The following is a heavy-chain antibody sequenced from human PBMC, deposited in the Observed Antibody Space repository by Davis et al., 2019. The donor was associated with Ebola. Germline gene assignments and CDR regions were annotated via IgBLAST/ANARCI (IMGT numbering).Heavy chain of an antibody. V-gene: IGHV1-69*13. CDR3: AGLKVATILAYYYGMDV. Sequence: AASVKVSCKASEGTFSNYVISWVRQAPGQGLEWMGGIIPIFGTANYAQKFQGRVTITADESTSTAYMELSSLRSEDTAVYYCAGLKVATILAYYYGMDVWGQGTTVTVS. CDR2: IIPIFGTA. CDR1: EGTFSNYV. J-gene: IGHJ6*02. D-gene: IGHD5-12*01.